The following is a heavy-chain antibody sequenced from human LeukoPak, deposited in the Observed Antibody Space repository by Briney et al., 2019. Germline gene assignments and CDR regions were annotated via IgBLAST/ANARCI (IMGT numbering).Heavy chain of an antibody. Sequence: GGSLRLSCAASGFTFRSYGMSWFRQAPGKGLEWVSTISASSDSTYHADSVKGRFSVSRDNSRDTLYLQMNSLRADDTATYYCARSAYDYVWGSYRSLPVDYWGQGTLVTVSS. CDR3: ARSAYDYVWGSYRSLPVDY. V-gene: IGHV3-23*01. D-gene: IGHD3-16*02. CDR1: GFTFRSYG. CDR2: ISASSDST. J-gene: IGHJ4*02.